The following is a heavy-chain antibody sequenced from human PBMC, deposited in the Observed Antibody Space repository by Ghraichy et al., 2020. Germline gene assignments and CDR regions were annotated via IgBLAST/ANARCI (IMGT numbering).Heavy chain of an antibody. D-gene: IGHD2-21*01. CDR3: ARGLFSRLRGLWLDP. V-gene: IGHV4-34*01. CDR2: INQSGTA. CDR1: GGSFGAYY. Sequence: SETLSLTCAVSGGSFGAYYWTWIRQSPERGLEWIGEINQSGTANYSPSLESRVTMSIDTSKSHFSLNFTSVTAADSGVYFCARGLFSRLRGLWLDPWGQGTLVDLSS. J-gene: IGHJ5*02.